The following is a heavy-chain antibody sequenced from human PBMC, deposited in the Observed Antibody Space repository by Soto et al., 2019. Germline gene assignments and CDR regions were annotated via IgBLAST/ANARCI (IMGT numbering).Heavy chain of an antibody. J-gene: IGHJ3*02. Sequence: GGSLRLSCAASGFTFSSYWMSWVRQAPGKGLEWVANIKQDGSEKYYVDSVKGRFTIARDNAKNSLYLQMNSLRAEDTAVYYCARDGELDPPENAFDIWGQGTMVTVSS. D-gene: IGHD1-26*01. V-gene: IGHV3-7*01. CDR3: ARDGELDPPENAFDI. CDR2: IKQDGSEK. CDR1: GFTFSSYW.